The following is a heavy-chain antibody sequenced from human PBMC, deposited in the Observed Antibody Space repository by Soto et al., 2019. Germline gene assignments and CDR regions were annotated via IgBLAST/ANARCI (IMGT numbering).Heavy chain of an antibody. CDR2: IYPGDSDT. CDR1: GYTFTNYW. V-gene: IGHV5-51*01. J-gene: IGHJ6*02. CDR3: AASIFYYGMDV. Sequence: GESRKISCXGSGYTFTNYWIGWVRQMPGKGPEWMGIIYPGDSDTKYNPSFQGQVTISADKSITTTYLQWSSLKASDTAIYYCAASIFYYGMDVWGQGTTVTVSS.